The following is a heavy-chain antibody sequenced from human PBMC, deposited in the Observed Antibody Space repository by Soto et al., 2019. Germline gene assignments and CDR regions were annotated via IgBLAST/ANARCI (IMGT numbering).Heavy chain of an antibody. Sequence: ASVKVSFKASGGTFSSYAISWVRQAPGQGLEWMGGIIPIFGKANYAQKLQGRVTITADESTSTAYMELSSLRSEDTAVYYCARVNIEVAGHGAYYYYGMDVWGQGTTVTVSS. CDR3: ARVNIEVAGHGAYYYYGMDV. CDR1: GGTFSSYA. J-gene: IGHJ6*02. V-gene: IGHV1-69*13. D-gene: IGHD6-19*01. CDR2: IIPIFGKA.